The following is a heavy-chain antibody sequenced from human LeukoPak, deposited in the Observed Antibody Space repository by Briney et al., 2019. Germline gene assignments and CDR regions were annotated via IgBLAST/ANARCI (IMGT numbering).Heavy chain of an antibody. V-gene: IGHV4-59*01. CDR3: ARDLTGTTYVDY. CDR2: IYYSGST. Sequence: PSETLSLTCTVSGGSISSYYWSWIRQPPGKGLEWIGYIYYSGSTNYNPSLKSRVTILVDTSKNQFSLKLSSVTAADTAVYYCARDLTGTTYVDYWGQGTLVTASS. CDR1: GGSISSYY. D-gene: IGHD1-7*01. J-gene: IGHJ4*02.